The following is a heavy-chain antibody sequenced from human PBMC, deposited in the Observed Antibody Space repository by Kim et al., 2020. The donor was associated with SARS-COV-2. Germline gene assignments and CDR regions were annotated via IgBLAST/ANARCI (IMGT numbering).Heavy chain of an antibody. CDR3: AREEEGFGGSDY. D-gene: IGHD2-15*01. V-gene: IGHV3-30*01. Sequence: YTADSVKRRFTISRDNSKNTLYLQMNSLRAEDTAVYYCAREEEGFGGSDYWGQGTLVTVSS. J-gene: IGHJ4*02.